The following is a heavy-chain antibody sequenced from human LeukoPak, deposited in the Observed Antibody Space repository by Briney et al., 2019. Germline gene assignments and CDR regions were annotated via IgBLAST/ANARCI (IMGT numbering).Heavy chain of an antibody. V-gene: IGHV3-23*01. CDR1: GFTFSSYA. Sequence: PGGSLRLSCAASGFTFSSYAMSWVRQAPGKGLEWVSTISGSGGSTYYADSVKGRFTISRDNSKNTLYLQMNSLRAEDTAVYYCAKSQLVVVPAAISDYWGQGTLVTVSS. CDR3: AKSQLVVVPAAISDY. J-gene: IGHJ4*02. CDR2: ISGSGGST. D-gene: IGHD2-2*01.